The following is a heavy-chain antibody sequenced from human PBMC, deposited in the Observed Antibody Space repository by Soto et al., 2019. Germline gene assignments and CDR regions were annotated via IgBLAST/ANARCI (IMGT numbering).Heavy chain of an antibody. J-gene: IGHJ6*02. CDR3: ARDRYYDILTGYPTLYYYGMDV. D-gene: IGHD3-9*01. CDR1: GFTFSSYG. CDR2: IWYDGSNK. V-gene: IGHV3-33*01. Sequence: GGSLRLSCAASGFTFSSYGMHWVRQSPGKGLEWVAVIWYDGSNKYYADSVRGRFTISRDNSKNTLYLQMNSLRAEDTAVYYCARDRYYDILTGYPTLYYYGMDVWGQGTTVTVSS.